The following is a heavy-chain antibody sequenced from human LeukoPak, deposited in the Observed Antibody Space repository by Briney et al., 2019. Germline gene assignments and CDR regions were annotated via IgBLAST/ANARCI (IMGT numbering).Heavy chain of an antibody. CDR1: GFTFSSYA. J-gene: IGHJ5*02. Sequence: GGSLRLSCVASGFTFSSYAMHWVRQAPGKGLEWVAVISYDGSNKYYADSVKGRFTISRDNSKNTLYLQMNSLRAEDTAVYYCARDSGYSSSWYAFWFDPWGQGTLVTVSS. V-gene: IGHV3-30*04. CDR2: ISYDGSNK. CDR3: ARDSGYSSSWYAFWFDP. D-gene: IGHD6-13*01.